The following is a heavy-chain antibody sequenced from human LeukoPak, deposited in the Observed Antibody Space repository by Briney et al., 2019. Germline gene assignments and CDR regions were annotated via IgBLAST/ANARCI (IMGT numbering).Heavy chain of an antibody. D-gene: IGHD3-10*01. CDR1: GFTFSTYW. CDR3: ARRDYYGSGSPDF. CDR2: IKQDGSEK. Sequence: GGSLRLSCAASGFTFSTYWMSWVRQAPGKGLEWVANIKQDGSEKYYVDSVKGRFTISRDNAKKSLYLQMNSLRAEDPALYYCARRDYYGSGSPDFWGQGTMVTVSS. J-gene: IGHJ4*02. V-gene: IGHV3-7*05.